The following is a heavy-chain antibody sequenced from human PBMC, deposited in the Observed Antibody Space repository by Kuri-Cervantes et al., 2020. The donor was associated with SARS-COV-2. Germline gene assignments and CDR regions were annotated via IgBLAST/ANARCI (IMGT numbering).Heavy chain of an antibody. CDR3: ARGSSGYDRTFDY. J-gene: IGHJ4*02. D-gene: IGHD5-12*01. V-gene: IGHV3-11*06. Sequence: GESLKISCAASGFPFSDYYMSWIRQAPGKGLEWVSYISSSSSYTNYADSVKGRFTISRDNAKNSLYLQMNSLRAEDTAVYYCARGSSGYDRTFDYWGQGTLVTVSS. CDR1: GFPFSDYY. CDR2: ISSSSSYT.